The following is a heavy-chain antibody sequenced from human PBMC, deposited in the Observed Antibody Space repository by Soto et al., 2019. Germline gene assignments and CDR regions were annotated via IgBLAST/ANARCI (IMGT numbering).Heavy chain of an antibody. CDR2: IKKDGSEK. V-gene: IGHV3-7*05. J-gene: IGHJ4*02. Sequence: GGSLRLSCAASGFTFDDYGMSWVRQAPGKGLEWVANIKKDGSEKYYVDSVKGRFTISRDNAKNSLYLQMNSLRAEDTAVYYCARAINWGQGTLVTVSS. CDR1: GFTFDDYG. CDR3: ARAIN.